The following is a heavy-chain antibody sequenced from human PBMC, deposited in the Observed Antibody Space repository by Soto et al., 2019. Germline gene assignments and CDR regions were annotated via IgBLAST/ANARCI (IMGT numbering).Heavy chain of an antibody. J-gene: IGHJ4*02. CDR2: INHSGST. CDR1: GGSFSGYY. CDR3: ARDKITGLFDY. V-gene: IGHV4-34*01. D-gene: IGHD2-8*02. Sequence: QVHLQQWGAGLLKPSETLSLTCAVYGGSFSGYYWTWIRQPPGTGLEWIGEINHSGSTNYNPSLKRRVTISVDTSKNQFSLKLTSVTAADTAVYYCARDKITGLFDYWGQGTLVTVSS.